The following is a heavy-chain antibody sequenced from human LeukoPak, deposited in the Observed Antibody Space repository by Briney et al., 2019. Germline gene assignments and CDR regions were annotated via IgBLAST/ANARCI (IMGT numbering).Heavy chain of an antibody. D-gene: IGHD2-2*01. Sequence: PGGSLRLSCAASGFTFSSYSMNWVRQAPGKGLEWVSSISSSSSYIYYADSVKGRFTISRDNAKNSLYLQMNSLRAEDTAVYYCATVVVVPAATDYWGQGTLATVSS. CDR2: ISSSSSYI. V-gene: IGHV3-21*01. CDR3: ATVVVVPAATDY. CDR1: GFTFSSYS. J-gene: IGHJ4*02.